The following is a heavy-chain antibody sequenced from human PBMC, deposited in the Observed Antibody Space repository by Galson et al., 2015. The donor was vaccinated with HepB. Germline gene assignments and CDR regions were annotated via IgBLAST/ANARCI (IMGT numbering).Heavy chain of an antibody. CDR1: GGSFSGYH. Sequence: TLSLTCAVFGGSFSGYHWSWIRQAPGKGLEWIGEINYSGTTNYNPSLKSRVTISVDKSNNQFFLRLTSVTAADTAVYYCAGQGVLDFYYYYGMDVWGQGTTVTVSS. V-gene: IGHV4-34*01. CDR2: INYSGTT. D-gene: IGHD3-3*01. CDR3: AGQGVLDFYYYYGMDV. J-gene: IGHJ6*02.